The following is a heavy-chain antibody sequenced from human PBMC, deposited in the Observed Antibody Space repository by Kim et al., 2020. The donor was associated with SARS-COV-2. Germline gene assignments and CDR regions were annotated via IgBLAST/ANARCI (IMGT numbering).Heavy chain of an antibody. CDR2: ISSSSSYI. J-gene: IGHJ4*02. V-gene: IGHV3-21*01. Sequence: GGSLRLSCAASGFTFSSYSMNWVRQAPGKGLEWVSSISSSSSYIYSADSVKGRFTISRDNAKNSLYLQMNSLRAEDTAVYYCARDGYSSGWPFDYWGQGTLVTVSS. D-gene: IGHD6-19*01. CDR1: GFTFSSYS. CDR3: ARDGYSSGWPFDY.